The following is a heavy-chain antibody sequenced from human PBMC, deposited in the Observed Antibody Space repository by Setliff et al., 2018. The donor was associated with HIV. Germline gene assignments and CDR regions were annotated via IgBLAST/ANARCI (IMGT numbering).Heavy chain of an antibody. CDR2: IYHSGST. V-gene: IGHV4-38-2*01. CDR1: GYSISSGYY. D-gene: IGHD5-12*01. CDR3: ARMYSGYDWSPAGARTRYFDY. Sequence: ASETLSLTCAVSGYSISSGYYWGWIRQPPGKGLEWIGSIYHSGSTYYNPSLKSRVTISVDTSKNQFSLKLSSVTAADTAVYYCARMYSGYDWSPAGARTRYFDYWGQGTLVTVSS. J-gene: IGHJ4*02.